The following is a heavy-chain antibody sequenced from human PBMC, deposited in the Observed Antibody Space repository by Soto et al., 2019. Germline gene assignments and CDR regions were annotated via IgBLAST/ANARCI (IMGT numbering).Heavy chain of an antibody. CDR1: GFTFSSYA. D-gene: IGHD6-13*01. Sequence: GGSLRLSCAASGFTFSSYAMSWVRQAPGKGLEWVSAISGSGGSTYYADSVKGRFTISRDNSKNTLYLQMNSLRAEDTDVYYCAKEGAEIAAAGQRTYYFDYWGQGTLVTVSS. V-gene: IGHV3-23*01. CDR3: AKEGAEIAAAGQRTYYFDY. J-gene: IGHJ4*02. CDR2: ISGSGGST.